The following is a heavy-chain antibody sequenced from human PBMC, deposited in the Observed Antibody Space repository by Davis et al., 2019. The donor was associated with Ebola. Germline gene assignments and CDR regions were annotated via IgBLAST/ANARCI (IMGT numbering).Heavy chain of an antibody. CDR3: ARVHPKPYYYDSSGGDY. CDR1: GFTFSSYS. Sequence: GESLKISCAASGFTFSSYSMNWVRQAPGKGLEWVSSISSSSSYIYYADSVKGRFTISRDNAKNSLYLQMNSLRAEDTAVYYCARVHPKPYYYDSSGGDYWGQGTLVTVSS. J-gene: IGHJ4*02. CDR2: ISSSSSYI. D-gene: IGHD3-22*01. V-gene: IGHV3-21*01.